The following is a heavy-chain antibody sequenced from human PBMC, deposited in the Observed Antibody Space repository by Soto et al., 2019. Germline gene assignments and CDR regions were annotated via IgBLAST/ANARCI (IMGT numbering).Heavy chain of an antibody. V-gene: IGHV3-23*01. CDR2: ISGSGGST. Sequence: EVQLLESGGGLVQPGGSLRLSCAASGFTFSSYAMSWVRQAPGKGLEWVSAISGSGGSTYYADSVKGRFTISRDISKNTLYLQMNSMRAEDTAVYYCAKDKLVGYCSGGSCPRDDAFDIWGQGTMVTVSS. CDR1: GFTFSSYA. J-gene: IGHJ3*02. CDR3: AKDKLVGYCSGGSCPRDDAFDI. D-gene: IGHD2-15*01.